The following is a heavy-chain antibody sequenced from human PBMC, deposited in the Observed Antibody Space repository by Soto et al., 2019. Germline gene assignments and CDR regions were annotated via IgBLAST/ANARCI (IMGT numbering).Heavy chain of an antibody. D-gene: IGHD3-10*01. J-gene: IGHJ4*02. CDR2: IIPIFGTA. Sequence: SXKVSYKASGSTXTSYAISWVRQAPGQGLEWSGGIIPIFGTANYAQKFQGRVTSTADESTSTAYMELSRLRSEDTAVYYCARASGSGRYYNGGDYWGEGNVVTV. V-gene: IGHV1-69*13. CDR3: ARASGSGRYYNGGDY. CDR1: GSTXTSYA.